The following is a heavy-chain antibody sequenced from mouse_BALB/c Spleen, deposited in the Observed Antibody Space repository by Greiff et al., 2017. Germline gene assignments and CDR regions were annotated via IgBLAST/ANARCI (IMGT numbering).Heavy chain of an antibody. CDR1: GFNIKDTY. J-gene: IGHJ3*01. CDR3: ARVYDYDGRFAY. D-gene: IGHD2-4*01. CDR2: IDPANGNT. Sequence: VQLQQSGAELVKPGASVKLSCTASGFNIKDTYMHWVKQRPEQGLEWIGRIDPANGNTKYDPKFQGKATITADTSSNTAYLQLSSLTSEDTAVYYCARVYDYDGRFAYWGQGTLVTVSA. V-gene: IGHV14-3*02.